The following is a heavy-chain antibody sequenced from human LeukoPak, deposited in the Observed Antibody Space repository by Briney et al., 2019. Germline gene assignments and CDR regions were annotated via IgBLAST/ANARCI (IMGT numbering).Heavy chain of an antibody. J-gene: IGHJ5*02. D-gene: IGHD2-2*01. CDR1: GGSINSGSYY. CDR2: IYYSGST. Sequence: SETLSLTCTVSGGSINSGSYYWNWIRQPPGKGLEWIGYIYYSGSTNYNPSLKSRVTISVDTSKNQFSLKLSSVTAADTAVYYCAREAGDCSSTSCYGKWFDPWGQGTLVTVSS. V-gene: IGHV4-61*01. CDR3: AREAGDCSSTSCYGKWFDP.